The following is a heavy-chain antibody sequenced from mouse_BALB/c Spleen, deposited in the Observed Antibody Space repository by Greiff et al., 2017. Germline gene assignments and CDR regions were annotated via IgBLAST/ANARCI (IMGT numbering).Heavy chain of an antibody. CDR1: GYTFTDYN. V-gene: IGHV1S29*02. J-gene: IGHJ1*01. Sequence: EVQGVESGPELVKPGASVKISCKASGYTFTDYNMHWVKQSHGKSLEWIGYIYPYNGGTGYNQKFKSKATLTVDNSSSTAYMELRSLTSEDSAVYYCARGDGYDVYWYFDVWGAGTTVTVSS. CDR2: IYPYNGGT. D-gene: IGHD2-2*01. CDR3: ARGDGYDVYWYFDV.